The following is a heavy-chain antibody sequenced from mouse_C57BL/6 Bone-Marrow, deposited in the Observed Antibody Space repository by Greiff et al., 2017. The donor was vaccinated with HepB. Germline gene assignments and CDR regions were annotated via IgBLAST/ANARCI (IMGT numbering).Heavy chain of an antibody. V-gene: IGHV1-54*01. CDR1: GYAFTNYL. Sequence: QVQLKESGAELVRPGTSVKVSCKASGYAFTNYLIEWVKQRPGQGLEWIGVINPGSGGTNYNEKFKGKATLTADKSSSTAYMQLSSLTSEDSAVYFCARWGYGSSPFDYWGQGTTLTVSS. CDR2: INPGSGGT. CDR3: ARWGYGSSPFDY. D-gene: IGHD1-1*01. J-gene: IGHJ2*01.